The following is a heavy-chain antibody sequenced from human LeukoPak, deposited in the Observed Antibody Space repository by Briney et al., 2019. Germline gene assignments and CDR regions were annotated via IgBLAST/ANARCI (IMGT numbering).Heavy chain of an antibody. CDR3: ARGGDDAYGDYVRDAFDI. Sequence: GRSLRLSCAASGFIFENYGMHWVRQAPGQGLQWVAVISYDGSNKYYADSVKGRFTISRDNSKNTLYLQMNSLRAEDTAVYYCARGGDDAYGDYVRDAFDIWGQGTMVTVSS. J-gene: IGHJ3*02. D-gene: IGHD4-17*01. V-gene: IGHV3-30*03. CDR2: ISYDGSNK. CDR1: GFIFENYG.